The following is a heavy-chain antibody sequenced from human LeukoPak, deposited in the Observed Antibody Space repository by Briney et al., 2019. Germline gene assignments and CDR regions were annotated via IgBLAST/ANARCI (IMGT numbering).Heavy chain of an antibody. CDR2: IKTDGRQI. V-gene: IGHV3-7*04. J-gene: IGHJ4*02. D-gene: IGHD1-26*01. CDR3: AGGGGWEMDY. CDR1: GIIFSDHW. Sequence: WGSLRLSCAASGIIFSDHWMTWVRQAPGKGREWLATIKTDGRQIYYVDSVKGRFTISRDNAKNALFLQMNSLSAEDTAIFFCAGGGGWEMDYWGQGTLATVSS.